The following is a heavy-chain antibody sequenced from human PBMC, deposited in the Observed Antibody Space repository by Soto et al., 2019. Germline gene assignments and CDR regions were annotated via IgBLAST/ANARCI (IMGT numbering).Heavy chain of an antibody. V-gene: IGHV3-23*01. CDR2: ISGGGDTT. D-gene: IGHD2-8*01. J-gene: IGHJ4*02. CDR3: AKLRDFVVLPAGILDY. Sequence: EVQLLESGGGLVQPGGSLRLTCAASGFTFSSYGISWIRLSPGKGLEWVSVISGGGDTTYYTPSVKGRFTISRDDFRNTLYLQMTRLRTEDTAIYYCAKLRDFVVLPAGILDYWGPGTLVTVSS. CDR1: GFTFSSYG.